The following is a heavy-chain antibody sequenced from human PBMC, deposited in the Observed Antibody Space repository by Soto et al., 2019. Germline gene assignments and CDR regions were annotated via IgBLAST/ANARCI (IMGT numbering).Heavy chain of an antibody. CDR2: IYYSGST. J-gene: IGHJ4*02. CDR3: ARVIPHTGLLYFDY. Sequence: PSETLSLTCTVSGGSLSSYYWSWIRQPPGKGLEWIGYIYYSGSTNYNPSLKSRVTISVDTSKNQFSLKLSSVTAADTAVYYCARVIPHTGLLYFDYWGQGTLVTVSS. V-gene: IGHV4-59*01. CDR1: GGSLSSYY. D-gene: IGHD5-18*01.